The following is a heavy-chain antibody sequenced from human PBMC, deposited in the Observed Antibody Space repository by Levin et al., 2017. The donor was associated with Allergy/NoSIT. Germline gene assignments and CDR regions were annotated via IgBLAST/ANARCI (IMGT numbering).Heavy chain of an antibody. CDR3: ARLAGMNVLRYFDWLLTLFDY. Sequence: SCAASGFTFSSYAMSWVRQAPGKGLEWVSAISGSGGSTYYADSVKGRFTISRDNSKNTLYLQMNSLRAEDTAVYYCARLAGMNVLRYFDWLLTLFDYWGQGTLVTVSS. V-gene: IGHV3-23*01. J-gene: IGHJ4*02. D-gene: IGHD3-9*01. CDR1: GFTFSSYA. CDR2: ISGSGGST.